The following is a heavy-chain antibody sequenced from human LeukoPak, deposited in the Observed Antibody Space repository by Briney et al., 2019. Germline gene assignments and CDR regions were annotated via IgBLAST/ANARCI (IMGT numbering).Heavy chain of an antibody. D-gene: IGHD6-6*01. V-gene: IGHV4-59*08. CDR1: GGSISSYY. Sequence: PSETLSLTCTVSGGSISSYYWSWIRQPPGKGLEWIGYIYYSGSTNYNPSLKSRVTISVDTSKNQFSLKLSSVTAADTAVYYCARHGARGIYSSSSGAFDIWGQGTMVTVSS. J-gene: IGHJ3*02. CDR2: IYYSGST. CDR3: ARHGARGIYSSSSGAFDI.